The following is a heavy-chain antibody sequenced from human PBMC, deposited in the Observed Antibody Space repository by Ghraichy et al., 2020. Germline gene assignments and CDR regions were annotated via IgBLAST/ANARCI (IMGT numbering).Heavy chain of an antibody. CDR1: GGSISRYY. V-gene: IGHV4-59*08. J-gene: IGHJ4*02. Sequence: SETLSLTCTVSGGSISRYYWSWIRQPPGKGLEWIGYIYYSGSTKYNPSLKSRVTISIDTSKNQFSLKLSSVTAADTAVYYCARQPTYGGNPFDYWGQGTLVTVSS. D-gene: IGHD4-23*01. CDR3: ARQPTYGGNPFDY. CDR2: IYYSGST.